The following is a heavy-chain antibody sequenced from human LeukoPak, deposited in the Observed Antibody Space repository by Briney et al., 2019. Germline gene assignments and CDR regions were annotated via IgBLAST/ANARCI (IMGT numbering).Heavy chain of an antibody. CDR3: ARANPDIVVAPIWYFDL. Sequence: GGSLRLSCAASGFTFSSYRMNWVRQAPGKGLEWVSSISSSSSYIYYADSVKGRFTISRDNAKNSLYLQMNSLRAEDTAVYYCARANPDIVVAPIWYFDLWGRGTLVTVSS. D-gene: IGHD2-15*01. V-gene: IGHV3-21*01. CDR2: ISSSSSYI. CDR1: GFTFSSYR. J-gene: IGHJ2*01.